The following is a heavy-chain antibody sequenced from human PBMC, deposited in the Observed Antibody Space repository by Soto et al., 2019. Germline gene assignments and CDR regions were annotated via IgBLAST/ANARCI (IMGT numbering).Heavy chain of an antibody. CDR2: ISAYNGNT. CDR1: GYTFTSYG. V-gene: IGHV1-18*01. CDR3: ARDTYCSSTSCSDY. J-gene: IGHJ4*02. D-gene: IGHD2-2*01. Sequence: GASVKVSCKASGYTFTSYGISWVRQAPGQGLEWMGWISAYNGNTNYAQKLQGRVTMTTDTSTSTAYMELRSLRSDDTAVYYCARDTYCSSTSCSDYWGEGTLVTVSS.